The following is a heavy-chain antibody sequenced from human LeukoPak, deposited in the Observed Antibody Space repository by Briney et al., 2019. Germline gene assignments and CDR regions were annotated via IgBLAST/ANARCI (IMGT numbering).Heavy chain of an antibody. V-gene: IGHV3-72*01. D-gene: IGHD6-6*01. CDR2: TRNKANSYTT. CDR1: GFTFSDHY. J-gene: IGHJ3*02. Sequence: PGGSLRLSCAASGFTFSDHYMDWVRQAPGKGLEWVGRTRNKANSYTTEYAASVKGRFTISRDDSKNSLYLQMNSLKTEDTAVYYCASLYSSSPGRPDAFDIWGQGTMVTVSS. CDR3: ASLYSSSPGRPDAFDI.